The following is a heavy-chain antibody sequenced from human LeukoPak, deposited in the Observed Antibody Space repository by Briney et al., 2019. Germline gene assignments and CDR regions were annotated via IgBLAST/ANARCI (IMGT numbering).Heavy chain of an antibody. CDR3: ARGGSGYDSFYYYGMDV. J-gene: IGHJ6*02. V-gene: IGHV4-39*07. CDR2: IYYTGST. D-gene: IGHD5-12*01. Sequence: PSETPSLTCTVSGGSISSSSYYWGWIRQPPGKGLEWIGRIYYTGSTNYNPSLKSRVTISVDTSKNQFSLKLSSVTAADTAVYFCARGGSGYDSFYYYGMDVWGQGTTVTVSS. CDR1: GGSISSSSYY.